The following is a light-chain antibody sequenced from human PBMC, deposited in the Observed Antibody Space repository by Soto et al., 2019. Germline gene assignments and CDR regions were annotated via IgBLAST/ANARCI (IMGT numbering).Light chain of an antibody. Sequence: EIVMTQSPGSLSLSPGERATLSCRTSQSVSSNSLAWYQQKPGQAPRLLINDASNRVTGIPARFSGGGSGTDFTLTISSLEPEDFAVYYCQQRNDWPLTFGGGTKVDIK. CDR1: QSVSSN. J-gene: IGKJ4*01. V-gene: IGKV3-11*01. CDR3: QQRNDWPLT. CDR2: DAS.